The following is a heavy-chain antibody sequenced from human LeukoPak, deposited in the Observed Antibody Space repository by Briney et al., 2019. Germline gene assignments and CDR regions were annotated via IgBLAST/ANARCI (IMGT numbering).Heavy chain of an antibody. Sequence: GGSLRLSCAASGFTVSSSNYMNWVRQAPGKGLEWVSGIYTGGTTYYTDSVKGRFTISRDNAKNTLCLQMNSLRAEDTAVYYCARAPYTTGRGYYFDYWGQGTLVTVSS. J-gene: IGHJ4*02. V-gene: IGHV3-66*01. CDR3: ARAPYTTGRGYYFDY. CDR2: IYTGGTT. CDR1: GFTVSSSNY. D-gene: IGHD1-1*01.